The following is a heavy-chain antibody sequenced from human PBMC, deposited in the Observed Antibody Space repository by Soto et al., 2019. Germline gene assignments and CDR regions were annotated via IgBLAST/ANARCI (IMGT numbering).Heavy chain of an antibody. CDR1: GGSISSYY. J-gene: IGHJ4*02. D-gene: IGHD3-3*01. V-gene: IGHV4-59*08. CDR2: IYYSGST. CDR3: ASSSWSGSRGWFDY. Sequence: SETLSLTCTVSGGSISSYYWSWIRQPPGKGLEWIGYIYYSGSTNYNPSLKSRVNISVDTSKNQFSLKLSSVTAADTAVYYCASSSWSGSRGWFDYWGQGTLVTVSS.